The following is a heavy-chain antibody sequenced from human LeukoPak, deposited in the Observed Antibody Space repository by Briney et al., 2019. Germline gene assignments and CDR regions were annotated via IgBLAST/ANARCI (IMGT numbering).Heavy chain of an antibody. CDR1: GGSISSSNYY. D-gene: IGHD2-15*01. CDR2: IYYSGSS. Sequence: SETLSLTCTVSGGSISSSNYYSGWIRQPPGKGLEWIGCIYYSGSSSYNPSLKSRVTISGDTSKSKFSLKPSSVNAADTAVYYCARLGYCSGGSCYSAFDIWGQGTMVTVSS. V-gene: IGHV4-39*01. CDR3: ARLGYCSGGSCYSAFDI. J-gene: IGHJ3*02.